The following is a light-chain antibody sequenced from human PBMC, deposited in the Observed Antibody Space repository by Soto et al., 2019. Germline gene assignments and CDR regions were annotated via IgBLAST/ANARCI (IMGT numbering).Light chain of an antibody. J-gene: IGKJ5*01. V-gene: IGKV3-15*01. CDR3: QQYNNWPPT. CDR2: GAS. Sequence: EIVMTQSPATLSVSPGERATLSCRASQSVSSNLAWYQQKPGQAPRLLIYGASTRATGISARFSGSRSGTEFTLTISSLHFEDFAVYYCQQYNNWPPTFGQGTRLEIK. CDR1: QSVSSN.